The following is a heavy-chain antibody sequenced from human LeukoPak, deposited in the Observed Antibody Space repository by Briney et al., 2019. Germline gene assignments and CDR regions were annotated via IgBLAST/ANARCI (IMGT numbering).Heavy chain of an antibody. D-gene: IGHD6-13*01. J-gene: IGHJ4*02. CDR2: TSWDGGST. CDR1: GFTFDDYT. CDR3: AKAHPAKQQLVLGIDY. V-gene: IGHV3-43*01. Sequence: GGSLRLSCAASGFTFDDYTMHWVRQAPGKGLESVSLTSWDGGSTYYADSVKGRFTISRDNSKNSLYLQMNSLRTEDTALYYCAKAHPAKQQLVLGIDYWGQGTLVTVSS.